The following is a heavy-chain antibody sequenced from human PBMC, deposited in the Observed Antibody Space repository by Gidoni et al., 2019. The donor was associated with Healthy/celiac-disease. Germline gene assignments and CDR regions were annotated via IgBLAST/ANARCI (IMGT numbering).Heavy chain of an antibody. CDR2: ISYDGSNK. Sequence: QVQLVESGGGVVQPGRSLRLSCAASGFTFSSYGMHWVRQAPGKGLEWVAVISYDGSNKYYADSVKGRFTISRDNSKNTLYLQMNSLRAEDTAVYYCAKESHPIQLWPRGYFDYWGQGTLVTVSS. D-gene: IGHD5-18*01. V-gene: IGHV3-30*18. CDR1: GFTFSSYG. CDR3: AKESHPIQLWPRGYFDY. J-gene: IGHJ4*02.